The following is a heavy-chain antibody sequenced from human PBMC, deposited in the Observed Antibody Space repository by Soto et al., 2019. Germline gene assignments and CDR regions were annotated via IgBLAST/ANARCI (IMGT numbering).Heavy chain of an antibody. V-gene: IGHV4-34*01. CDR2: INHSGST. Sequence: QVQLQQWGAGLLKPSETLSLTCAVYGGSFSGYYWSWIRQPPGKGLEWLGEINHSGSTNYNPSLKSRVTISVDTSKNQFSLKLSSVTAADTAVYYCARSGQYGSGRDYYFDYWGQGTLVTVSS. J-gene: IGHJ4*02. CDR1: GGSFSGYY. CDR3: ARSGQYGSGRDYYFDY. D-gene: IGHD3-10*01.